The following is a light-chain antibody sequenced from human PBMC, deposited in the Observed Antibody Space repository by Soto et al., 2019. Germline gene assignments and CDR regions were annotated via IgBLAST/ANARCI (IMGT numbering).Light chain of an antibody. CDR2: GAS. Sequence: EIVLTQSPGTLSLSPGERATLSCRASQSVSSSYLAWYQQKPGRTPRLLIYGASSRATGIPDRFSGSGSGTEFTLTINRLEPEDFAVYYCQQYGVSPRTFGQGTKVDIK. CDR3: QQYGVSPRT. CDR1: QSVSSSY. J-gene: IGKJ1*01. V-gene: IGKV3-20*01.